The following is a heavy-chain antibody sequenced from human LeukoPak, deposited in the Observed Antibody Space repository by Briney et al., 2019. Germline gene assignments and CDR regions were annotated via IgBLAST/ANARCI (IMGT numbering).Heavy chain of an antibody. CDR1: GFTFTTYW. Sequence: GGSLRLSCVASGFTFTTYWMHWVRQAPGKGLVWASRINGEGRNSNYGDSVKGRFTISRDNARNTLYLQMNGLRAEDTAVYSCVREADGSLIWGQGTVVSVSS. V-gene: IGHV3-74*01. J-gene: IGHJ3*02. CDR2: INGEGRNS. D-gene: IGHD5-24*01. CDR3: VREADGSLI.